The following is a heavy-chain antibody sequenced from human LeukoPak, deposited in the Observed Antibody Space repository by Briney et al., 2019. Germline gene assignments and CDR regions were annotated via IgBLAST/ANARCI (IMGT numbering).Heavy chain of an antibody. D-gene: IGHD6-13*01. J-gene: IGHJ4*02. CDR3: ARAPALYSRLGISYYFDY. V-gene: IGHV6-1*01. Sequence: ASQTLSLTCAISGDSVSSNSAAWNWIRQSPSRGLEWLGRTYYRSKWYNDYAVSVKSRITINPDTSKNQFSLQLNSVTPEDTAVYYCARAPALYSRLGISYYFDYWGQGTLVTVSS. CDR2: TYYRSKWYN. CDR1: GDSVSSNSAA.